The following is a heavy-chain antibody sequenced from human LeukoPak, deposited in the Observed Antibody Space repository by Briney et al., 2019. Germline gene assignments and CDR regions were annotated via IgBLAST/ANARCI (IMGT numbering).Heavy chain of an antibody. V-gene: IGHV4-59*04. CDR2: VFYSGST. CDR3: GRLGGTYLNYWFFDL. J-gene: IGHJ2*01. Sequence: QSSETLSLTCTVSDDSIKSYFWTWIQQSPGKELEWIGYVFYSGSTSYNPSLKSRLTMSVDTSKKQFSLKLSSVTAADTAVYYCGRLGGTYLNYWFFDLWGRGTLVTVPS. CDR1: DDSIKSYF. D-gene: IGHD1-26*01.